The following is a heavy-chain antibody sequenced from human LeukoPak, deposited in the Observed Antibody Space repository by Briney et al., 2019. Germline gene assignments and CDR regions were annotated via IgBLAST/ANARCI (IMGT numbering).Heavy chain of an antibody. CDR1: GFAFSSYS. J-gene: IGHJ4*02. D-gene: IGHD3-22*01. V-gene: IGHV3-48*01. Sequence: GGSLRLSCAASGFAFSSYSMNWVRQAPGKGLEWISYISFSSATVYYAGSVQGRFTISRDNAKNSLYLQMNSLRAEDTAVYYCARASYDNSGYYSGAGARADYWGQGILVTVSS. CDR3: ARASYDNSGYYSGAGARADY. CDR2: ISFSSATV.